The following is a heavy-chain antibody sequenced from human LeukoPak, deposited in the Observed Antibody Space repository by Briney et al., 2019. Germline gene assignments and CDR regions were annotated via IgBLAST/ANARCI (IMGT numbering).Heavy chain of an antibody. V-gene: IGHV3-66*01. Sequence: GGSLRLSCAASGFIVRNTYMSWVHQAPGKGLEWVSVIYSDGKTFYADSVKGRFTISRDTSKNTVYLQMNSLRAEDTAVYYCTRAAWDYWAQGTLVTVSS. CDR3: TRAAWDY. CDR2: IYSDGKT. J-gene: IGHJ4*02. CDR1: GFIVRNTY. D-gene: IGHD6-25*01.